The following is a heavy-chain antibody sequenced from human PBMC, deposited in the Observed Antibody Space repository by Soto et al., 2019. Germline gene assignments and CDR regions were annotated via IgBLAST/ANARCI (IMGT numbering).Heavy chain of an antibody. Sequence: PGGSLRLSCAASGFTFSSYWMTWVRQAPGKGLEWVANINQDGSEKNYVDSVKGRFTISRDNAVNSLYLQMNSLRAEDTAVYYCARDAYCSGGSCYVYWGQGTLVTVSS. J-gene: IGHJ4*02. CDR3: ARDAYCSGGSCYVY. CDR1: GFTFSSYW. CDR2: INQDGSEK. V-gene: IGHV3-7*01. D-gene: IGHD2-15*01.